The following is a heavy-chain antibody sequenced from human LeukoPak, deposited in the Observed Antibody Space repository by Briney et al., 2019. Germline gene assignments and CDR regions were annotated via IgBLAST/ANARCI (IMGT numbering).Heavy chain of an antibody. CDR1: GFTFDDYA. J-gene: IGHJ6*02. Sequence: PGGSLRLSCAASGFTFDDYAMHWVRQAPGKGLEWVSGISWNSGSIGYADSVKGRFTISRDNAKNSLYLQMNSLGAEDTALYYCAKDIGHETYYGMDVWGQGTTVTVSS. CDR2: ISWNSGSI. V-gene: IGHV3-9*01. CDR3: AKDIGHETYYGMDV.